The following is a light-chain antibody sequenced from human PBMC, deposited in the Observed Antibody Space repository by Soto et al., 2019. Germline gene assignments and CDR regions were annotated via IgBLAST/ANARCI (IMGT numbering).Light chain of an antibody. CDR2: DAS. Sequence: SPGTLSLSPGERATLSCRASQTITTNYVAWYQEKPGQAPRLLMYDASSRATDIPDRFSGSGSGTDFTLTISRLEPEDFAVYYCQQYGTSPTFGQGTRLEIK. J-gene: IGKJ5*01. CDR3: QQYGTSPT. V-gene: IGKV3-20*01. CDR1: QTITTNY.